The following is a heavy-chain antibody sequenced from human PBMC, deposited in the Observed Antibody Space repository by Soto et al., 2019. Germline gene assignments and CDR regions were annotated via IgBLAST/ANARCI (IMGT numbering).Heavy chain of an antibody. CDR1: GFTFSSYS. CDR2: ISSSSNSI. CDR3: AKEGIAAAPLDY. D-gene: IGHD6-13*01. V-gene: IGHV3-48*01. Sequence: PGGSLRLSCAASGFTFSSYSMNWVRQAPGKGLEWVSYISSSSNSIYYADSVKGRFTISRDNSKNTLYLQMNSLRAEDTAVYYCAKEGIAAAPLDYWGQGTLVTVSS. J-gene: IGHJ4*02.